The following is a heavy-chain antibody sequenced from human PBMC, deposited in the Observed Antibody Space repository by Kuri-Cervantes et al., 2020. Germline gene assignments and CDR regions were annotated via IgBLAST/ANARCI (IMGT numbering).Heavy chain of an antibody. Sequence: GSLRLSCAASGFTFSSYWMSWVRQAPGKGLEWIGYIYHSGSTYYNPSLKSRVTISVDRSKNQFSLKLSSVTAADTAVYYCARGMSRWLPYYFDYWGQGTLVTVSS. D-gene: IGHD5-24*01. V-gene: IGHV4-4*02. CDR2: IYHSGST. CDR3: ARGMSRWLPYYFDY. CDR1: GFTFSSYW. J-gene: IGHJ4*02.